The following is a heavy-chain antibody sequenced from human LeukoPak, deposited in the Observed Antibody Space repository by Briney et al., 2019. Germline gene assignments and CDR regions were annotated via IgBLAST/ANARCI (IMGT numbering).Heavy chain of an antibody. Sequence: SETLSLTCTVSGYSISSGYYWGWIRQPPGKGLEWIGSIYHSGSTYYNPSLKSRVTISVDTSKNQFSLKLSSVTAADTAVYYCARNPGSHSYYYYGMDVWGQGTTVTVSS. D-gene: IGHD1-26*01. CDR1: GYSISSGYY. CDR3: ARNPGSHSYYYYGMDV. V-gene: IGHV4-38-2*02. J-gene: IGHJ6*02. CDR2: IYHSGST.